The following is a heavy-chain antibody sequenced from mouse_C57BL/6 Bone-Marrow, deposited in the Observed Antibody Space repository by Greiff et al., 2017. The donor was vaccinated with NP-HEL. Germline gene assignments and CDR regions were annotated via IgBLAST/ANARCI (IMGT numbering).Heavy chain of an antibody. D-gene: IGHD1-1*01. V-gene: IGHV1-15*01. CDR2: IDPETGGT. J-gene: IGHJ3*01. CDR1: GYTFTDYE. CDR3: TRGHYYGSSPWFAY. Sequence: QVTLKVSGAELVRPGASVTLSCKASGYTFTDYEMHWVKQTPVHGLEWIGAIDPETGGTAYNQKFKGKAILTADKSSSTAYMELRSLTSEDSAVYYCTRGHYYGSSPWFAYWGQGTLVTVSA.